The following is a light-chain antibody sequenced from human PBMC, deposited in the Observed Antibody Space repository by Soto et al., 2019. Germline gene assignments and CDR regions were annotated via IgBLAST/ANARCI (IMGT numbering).Light chain of an antibody. CDR3: QQSYSTPIT. CDR1: QSISNY. CDR2: AAS. Sequence: IQLTQSPYSLSASVVDGVTITCRASQSISNYSNWYQQKPGKAPKVLIYAASNLQSGVPSRFSGSGSGTDFTLTISSLQPEDFATYYCQQSYSTPITFGQGTLLAI. V-gene: IGKV1-39*01. J-gene: IGKJ5*01.